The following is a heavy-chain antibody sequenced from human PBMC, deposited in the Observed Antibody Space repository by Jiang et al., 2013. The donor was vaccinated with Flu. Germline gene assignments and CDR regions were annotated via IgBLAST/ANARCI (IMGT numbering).Heavy chain of an antibody. Sequence: VQLLESGGGVVQPGGSLRLSCAASGFTFSSYGMHWVRQAPGKGLEWVAFIRYDGSNKYYADSVKGRFTISRDNSKNTLYLQMNSLRAEDTAVYYCAKAPYSSGWWVYGMDVWGQGTTVTVSS. CDR3: AKAPYSSGWWVYGMDV. CDR2: IRYDGSNK. V-gene: IGHV3-30*02. J-gene: IGHJ6*02. CDR1: GFTFSSYG. D-gene: IGHD6-19*01.